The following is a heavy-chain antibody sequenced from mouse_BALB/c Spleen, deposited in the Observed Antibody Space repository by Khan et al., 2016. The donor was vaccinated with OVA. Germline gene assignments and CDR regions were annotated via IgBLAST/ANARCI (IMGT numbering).Heavy chain of an antibody. V-gene: IGHV5-6*02. Sequence: VELVESGGDLVKPGGSLKLSCAASGFTFSTYGMSWVRQTPDKRLEWVATINTGGHYTYYIDSVKGRFTISRDNARNTLYLQMSSLKSEDTAMYYCTRLAYYYNSEGFAYWGQGTLVTVSA. CDR2: INTGGHYT. D-gene: IGHD1-1*02. J-gene: IGHJ3*01. CDR3: TRLAYYYNSEGFAY. CDR1: GFTFSTYG.